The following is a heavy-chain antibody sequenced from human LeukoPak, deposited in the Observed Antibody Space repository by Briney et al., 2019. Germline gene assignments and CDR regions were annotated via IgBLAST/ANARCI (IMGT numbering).Heavy chain of an antibody. CDR2: MYSRGDT. Sequence: GGSLRLSCAASGFTVSDNYMSWVRQAPGKGLEWVSVMYSRGDTYYANSVKGRFTFSRDISKNTLYLQMNGLRTEDTAMYYCARDAPQVPAAGVLASWGQGTLVTVSS. CDR1: GFTVSDNY. V-gene: IGHV3-53*01. D-gene: IGHD6-13*01. J-gene: IGHJ5*02. CDR3: ARDAPQVPAAGVLAS.